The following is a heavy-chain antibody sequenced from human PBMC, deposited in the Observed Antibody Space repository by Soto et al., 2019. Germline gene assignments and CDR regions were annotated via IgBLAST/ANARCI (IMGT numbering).Heavy chain of an antibody. Sequence: GGSLILSCAASGFTFSSYCMHWVRQAPGKGLEWVAVIWYDGSNKYYADSVKGRFTISRDNSKNTLYLQMNSLRAEDTAVYYCARYSSTSWFTYYYYGMDVWGQGTTVTVSS. CDR1: GFTFSSYC. CDR2: IWYDGSNK. V-gene: IGHV3-33*01. CDR3: ARYSSTSWFTYYYYGMDV. J-gene: IGHJ6*02. D-gene: IGHD2-2*01.